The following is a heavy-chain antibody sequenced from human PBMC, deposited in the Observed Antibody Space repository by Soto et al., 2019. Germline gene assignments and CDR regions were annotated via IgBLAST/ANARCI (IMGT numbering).Heavy chain of an antibody. CDR3: ARDRGATRPGTTLRYYYYYGMDV. Sequence: GGSLRLSCAASGFTFSSYAMHWVRQAPGKGLEWVAVISYDGSNKYYADSVKGRFTISRDNSKNTLYLQMNSLRAEDTAVYYCARDRGATRPGTTLRYYYYYGMDVWGQGTAVTVSS. CDR1: GFTFSSYA. D-gene: IGHD1-7*01. CDR2: ISYDGSNK. V-gene: IGHV3-30-3*01. J-gene: IGHJ6*02.